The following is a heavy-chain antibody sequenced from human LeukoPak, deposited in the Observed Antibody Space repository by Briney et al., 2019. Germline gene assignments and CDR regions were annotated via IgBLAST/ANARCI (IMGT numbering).Heavy chain of an antibody. D-gene: IGHD4-17*01. CDR1: GYTFTTYT. CDR2: INADTGNT. V-gene: IGHV1-3*03. Sequence: ASVKVSCKASGYTFTTYTMHWVRQAPGQRLEWMGWINADTGNTKCSQEFQGRLTITRDTSASTVYMDLSSLKSEDMAVYYCARSGGSRGTVTPPGDFWGQGTLVTVSS. J-gene: IGHJ4*02. CDR3: ARSGGSRGTVTPPGDF.